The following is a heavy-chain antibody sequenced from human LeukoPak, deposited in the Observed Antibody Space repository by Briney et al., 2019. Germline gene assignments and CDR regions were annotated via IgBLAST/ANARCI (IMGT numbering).Heavy chain of an antibody. J-gene: IGHJ4*02. CDR3: ARDLHFYDSSGYYRPSDY. Sequence: PGGALRLCCAAPRFTFSSYSMNSVRQAPGKGLESVSSISSRSSTIYEAEPMKGRFTISREKAKNSLYLQMNSRRAEDTAVYYCARDLHFYDSSGYYRPSDYWGQGTLVTVSS. CDR1: RFTFSSYS. V-gene: IGHV3-21*01. D-gene: IGHD3-22*01. CDR2: ISSRSSTI.